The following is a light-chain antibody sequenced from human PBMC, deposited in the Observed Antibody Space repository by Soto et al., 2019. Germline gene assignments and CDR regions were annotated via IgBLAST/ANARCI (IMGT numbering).Light chain of an antibody. CDR1: QDISNT. CDR3: QQCKGYPIT. Sequence: AIQLTQSPSSLSASVGDSVTITCRATQDISNTLAWYQHKPGRGPTLLIFDASTFESGVPSRFTGSGSGTHFTLTISILQPEDFATYFCQQCKGYPITFGQGTRVQV. CDR2: DAS. V-gene: IGKV1-13*02. J-gene: IGKJ5*01.